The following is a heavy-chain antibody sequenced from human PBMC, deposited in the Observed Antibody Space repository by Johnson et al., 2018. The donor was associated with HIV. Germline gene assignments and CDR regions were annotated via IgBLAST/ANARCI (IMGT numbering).Heavy chain of an antibody. J-gene: IGHJ3*02. Sequence: QVQLVESGGGLGKPGGSLRLSCAVSGFIFSSYAMHWVRQAPGKGLEWVAVISSDGTNTYYADPVKGRFTFSKDNSRNSVSLQMIILRPKDTAMYYCASGVTARAPLLIWGQGTMVTVSS. V-gene: IGHV3-30*04. CDR1: GFIFSSYA. CDR2: ISSDGTNT. CDR3: ASGVTARAPLLI. D-gene: IGHD6-6*01.